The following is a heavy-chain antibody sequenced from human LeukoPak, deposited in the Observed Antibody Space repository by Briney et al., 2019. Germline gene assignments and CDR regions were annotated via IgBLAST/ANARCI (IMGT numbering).Heavy chain of an antibody. D-gene: IGHD2-2*01. CDR3: TRAPHPRCSSSGCYLDY. V-gene: IGHV3-49*04. J-gene: IGHJ4*02. Sequence: LTGRSLRLSCSTPGFTFGDYAMSWVRQAPGKGMDWVGFIQAKAYGGATKYAASVNGRFSISRDDSQSIANLQMNDLKTEDTAVYYCTRAPHPRCSSSGCYLDYWGQGTLVTVSS. CDR2: IQAKAYGGAT. CDR1: GFTFGDYA.